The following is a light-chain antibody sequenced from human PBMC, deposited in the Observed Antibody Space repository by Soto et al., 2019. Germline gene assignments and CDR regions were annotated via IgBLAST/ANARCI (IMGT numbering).Light chain of an antibody. J-gene: IGKJ1*01. CDR2: DAS. CDR3: QQYNNWPRT. V-gene: IGKV3-20*01. Sequence: EIVLTQSPGTLSLSPGERATLSCRASQSVSSSYLAWFQQKPGQAPRLLIFDASSRATGIPDRFSGSGSGTEFTLTIDSLHSEDFAVYYCQQYNNWPRTFGQGTKVDNK. CDR1: QSVSSSY.